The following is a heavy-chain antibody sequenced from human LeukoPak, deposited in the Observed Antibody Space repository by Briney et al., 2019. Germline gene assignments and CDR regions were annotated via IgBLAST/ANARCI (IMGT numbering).Heavy chain of an antibody. J-gene: IGHJ6*03. CDR3: ARATYYYYMDV. Sequence: PGGSLRLSCAASGFTFSSYWMSWVRQAPGKGLEWVANIKQDGSEKYYVDSVKGRFTISRDNAKNSLYLQTNSLRAEDTAVYYCARATYYYYMDVWGKGTTVTVSS. CDR2: IKQDGSEK. CDR1: GFTFSSYW. V-gene: IGHV3-7*01.